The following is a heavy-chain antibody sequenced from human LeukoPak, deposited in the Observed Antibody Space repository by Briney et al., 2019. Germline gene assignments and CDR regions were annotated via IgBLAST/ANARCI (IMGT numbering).Heavy chain of an antibody. Sequence: GGSLRLSCAASGFTFNDYWMHWVRQAPGQGLVWVSRINTDGSRIYYADSVKGRFTISRDNSKNTLYLQMNSLRAEDTAVYYCAKGTLDYYYDSSGYYPHWGQGTLVTVSS. CDR2: INTDGSRI. J-gene: IGHJ4*02. CDR1: GFTFNDYW. D-gene: IGHD3-22*01. CDR3: AKGTLDYYYDSSGYYPH. V-gene: IGHV3-74*01.